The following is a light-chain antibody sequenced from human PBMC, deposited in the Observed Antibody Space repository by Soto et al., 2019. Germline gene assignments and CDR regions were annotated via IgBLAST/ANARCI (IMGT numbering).Light chain of an antibody. J-gene: IGKJ2*01. V-gene: IGKV2-30*01. CDR3: MQGARWPYT. CDR2: RVS. CDR1: ESPVITDGDTL. Sequence: IVLTQSPLSLPVTLGQPASISCRSSESPVITDGDTLLNWFQQRPGQSPRRLIYRVSNRDFGVPGKFSGSGSGTEFTLKISSVEAEDVAIYYCMQGARWPYTFGQGTKLEI.